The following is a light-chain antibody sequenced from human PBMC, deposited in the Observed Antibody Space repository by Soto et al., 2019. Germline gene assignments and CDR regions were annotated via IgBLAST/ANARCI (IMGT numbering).Light chain of an antibody. J-gene: IGLJ2*01. Sequence: QSALTQPASMSGSPGQSITISCTGTSSDVGSYNLVSWFQHHPGKAPKLMTYEGSKRPSGVSNRFSGSKSGNTASLTISGLQAEDEADYYCCSFAGSSTYVVFGGGTQLTVL. CDR2: EGS. V-gene: IGLV2-23*01. CDR3: CSFAGSSTYVV. CDR1: SSDVGSYNL.